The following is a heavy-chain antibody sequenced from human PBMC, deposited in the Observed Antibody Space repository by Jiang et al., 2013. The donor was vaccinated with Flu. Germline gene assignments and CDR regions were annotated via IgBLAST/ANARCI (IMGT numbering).Heavy chain of an antibody. V-gene: IGHV3-33*01. CDR1: GFTSVAMA. CDR3: ARDSDPIANYYYGMDV. Sequence: SCAASGFTSVAMACTGSARLQGKGLEWVAVIWYDGSNKXYADSVKGRFTISRDNSKNTLYLQMNSLRAEDTAVYYCARDSDPIANYYYGMDVWGQGTTVTVSS. J-gene: IGHJ6*02. CDR2: IWYDGSNK. D-gene: IGHD6-13*01.